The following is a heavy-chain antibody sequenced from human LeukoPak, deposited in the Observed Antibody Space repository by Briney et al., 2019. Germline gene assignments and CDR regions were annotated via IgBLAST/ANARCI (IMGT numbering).Heavy chain of an antibody. Sequence: SETLSLTCAVYGGSFSGYYWSWIRQPPGRGLEWIGEINHSGSTNYNPSLKSRVTISVDTSKNQFSLKLSSVTAADTAVYYCARGHKGGWHLEYFDYWGQGTLVTVSS. V-gene: IGHV4-34*01. CDR3: ARGHKGGWHLEYFDY. CDR2: INHSGST. D-gene: IGHD6-19*01. J-gene: IGHJ4*02. CDR1: GGSFSGYY.